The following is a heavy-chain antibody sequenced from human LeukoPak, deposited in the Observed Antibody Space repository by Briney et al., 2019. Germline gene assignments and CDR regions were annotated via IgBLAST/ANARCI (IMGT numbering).Heavy chain of an antibody. CDR2: ISSSSSYI. CDR1: GFTFSSYS. CDR3: ARLQYDSSGYYPYNY. J-gene: IGHJ4*02. V-gene: IGHV3-21*04. D-gene: IGHD3-22*01. Sequence: GGSLRLSCAASGFTFSSYSMNWVRQAPGKGLEWVSSISSSSSYIYYADSVKGRFTISRDNAKNSLYLQMNSLRAEDTAVYYCARLQYDSSGYYPYNYWGQGTLVTVSS.